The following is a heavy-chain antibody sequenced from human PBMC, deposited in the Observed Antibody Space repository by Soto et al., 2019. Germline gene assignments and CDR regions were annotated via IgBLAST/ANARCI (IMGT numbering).Heavy chain of an antibody. CDR1: GYTFTSCG. D-gene: IGHD2-2*02. Sequence: ASVKVSCKASGYTFTSCGISWVRQAPGQGLECMGWISVYNGNTHYAQKFQGRVTMTADTSTSTAYMELRSLRSDDTAVYYCARVEQSLLYQFWGLGTLVTVSS. J-gene: IGHJ4*02. V-gene: IGHV1-18*04. CDR2: ISVYNGNT. CDR3: ARVEQSLLYQF.